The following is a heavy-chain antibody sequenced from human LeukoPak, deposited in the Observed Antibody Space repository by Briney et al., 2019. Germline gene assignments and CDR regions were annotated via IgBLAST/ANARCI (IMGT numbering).Heavy chain of an antibody. CDR3: ARESFLGEFSYFDY. D-gene: IGHD3-10*01. CDR1: GFTFSSYS. V-gene: IGHV3-21*01. CDR2: ISSRSSYI. J-gene: IGHJ4*02. Sequence: GGSLSLSCAASGFTFSSYSMNWVRQAPGKGLEWVSSISSRSSYIYYADSVKGRFTISRDNAKNSLYLQMNSLRAEDTAVYYCARESFLGEFSYFDYWGQGTLVTVSS.